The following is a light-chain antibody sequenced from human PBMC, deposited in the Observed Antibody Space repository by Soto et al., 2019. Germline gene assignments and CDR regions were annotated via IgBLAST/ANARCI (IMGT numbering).Light chain of an antibody. CDR2: GAS. Sequence: EIVMTQSPATLSVSPGARATLSCRASQSVSSNLAWYQQKPGQAPRLLMYGASTRATGIPDRFSGSGSGTEFTLTISSLQSADFAVYYCQQHNNWPPWTFGQGTKVEI. CDR3: QQHNNWPPWT. V-gene: IGKV3-15*01. CDR1: QSVSSN. J-gene: IGKJ1*01.